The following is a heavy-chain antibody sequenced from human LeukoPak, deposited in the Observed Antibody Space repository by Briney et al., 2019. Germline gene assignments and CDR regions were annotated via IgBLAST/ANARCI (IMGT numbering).Heavy chain of an antibody. CDR1: GGFISSNNW. V-gene: IGHV4-4*02. D-gene: IGHD3-22*01. J-gene: IGHJ3*02. CDR3: ARLQRITMNAFDI. Sequence: SETLSLTCAVSGGFISSNNWWSWVRQPPGKGLEWIGEIYHSGSTNYNPSLKSRVTISVDKSKNQFSLKLTSVTAADTAVYYCARLQRITMNAFDIWGQGTMVTVSS. CDR2: IYHSGST.